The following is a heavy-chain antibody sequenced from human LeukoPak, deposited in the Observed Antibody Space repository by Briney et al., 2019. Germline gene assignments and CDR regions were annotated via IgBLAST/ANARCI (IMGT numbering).Heavy chain of an antibody. D-gene: IGHD3-10*01. CDR3: ARDRSGGSENYYPHWWSPIDY. V-gene: IGHV3-30-3*01. Sequence: PGGSLRLSCGASGFTFSSYDMSWVRQAPGKGLEWVAVISHDGNKNYYTDSVKGRFTISRDNSNNTLYLQMHSLRPEDSAVYFCARDRSGGSENYYPHWWSPIDYWGQGTLVTVSS. CDR2: ISHDGNKN. CDR1: GFTFSSYD. J-gene: IGHJ4*02.